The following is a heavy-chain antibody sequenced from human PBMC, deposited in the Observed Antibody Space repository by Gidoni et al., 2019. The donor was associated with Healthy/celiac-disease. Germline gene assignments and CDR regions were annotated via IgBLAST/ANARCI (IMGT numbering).Heavy chain of an antibody. CDR2: IYYSGST. CDR3: ARDLDDYVWGSYRYGWFDP. D-gene: IGHD3-16*02. Sequence: QVQLQESGPGLVKPSETLSLTCTVSGGSISSYYWSWIRQPPGKGLEWIGYIYYSGSTNYNPSLKSRVTISVDTSKNQFSLKLSSVTAADTAVYYCARDLDDYVWGSYRYGWFDPWGQGTLVTVSS. V-gene: IGHV4-59*01. J-gene: IGHJ5*02. CDR1: GGSISSYY.